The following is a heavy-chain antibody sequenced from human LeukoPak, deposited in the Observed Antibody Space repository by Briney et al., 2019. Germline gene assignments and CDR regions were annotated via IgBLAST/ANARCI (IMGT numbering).Heavy chain of an antibody. CDR2: VSGDRRRT. Sequence: GRSLRLSCEVSGFSFSRHWMHWVRQAPGKGLECVAKVSGDRRRTDYAESANGRFAVSRDNARNSLHLDMSSLRADDTAVYYCVRGTFDWKGVDFWGQGSLVTVSS. CDR1: GFSFSRHW. V-gene: IGHV3-7*01. D-gene: IGHD1-1*01. CDR3: VRGTFDWKGVDF. J-gene: IGHJ4*02.